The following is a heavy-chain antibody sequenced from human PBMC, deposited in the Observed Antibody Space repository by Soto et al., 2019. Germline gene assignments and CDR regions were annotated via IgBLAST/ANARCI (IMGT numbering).Heavy chain of an antibody. J-gene: IGHJ5*02. V-gene: IGHV1-18*01. CDR2: ISAYNYNT. Sequence: QVQLVQSGAEVKKPGASVKVSCKASGYTFTSYGLSWVRQAPGQGLEWMGRISAYNYNTNYAQKLQGRVTMTTDTSTSTAYVELRSLRSDDTAVYYCARVVGALGHWFDPWGQGTVVTVSS. CDR3: ARVVGALGHWFDP. D-gene: IGHD1-26*01. CDR1: GYTFTSYG.